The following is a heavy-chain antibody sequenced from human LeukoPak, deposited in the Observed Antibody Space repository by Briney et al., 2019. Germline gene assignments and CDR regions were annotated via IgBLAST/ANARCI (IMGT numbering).Heavy chain of an antibody. J-gene: IGHJ4*02. CDR3: ARGGKSGYFPDY. V-gene: IGHV3-21*01. CDR1: GFTFSSYN. CDR2: ISSSSSYI. Sequence: GGSLRLSCAASGFTFSSYNMNWVRQAPGKGLEWVSSISSSSSYIYYADSVKGRFTISRDKAKNSLYLQMNSLRAEDTAVYYCARGGKSGYFPDYWGQGPWSPSPQ. D-gene: IGHD2-15*01.